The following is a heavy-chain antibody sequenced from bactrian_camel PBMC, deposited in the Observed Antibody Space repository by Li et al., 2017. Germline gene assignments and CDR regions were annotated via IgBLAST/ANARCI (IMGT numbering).Heavy chain of an antibody. CDR1: GDLSKMWW. J-gene: IGHJ4*01. V-gene: IGHV3S53*01. Sequence: HVQLVESGGRSVQAGGSLRLSCKASGDLSKMWWMGWFRQAPGKQPEGLAAIAADGTIAYNGDVKDRFTISKDSAKSTLYLQVNSLNPEDTAMYYCALDGTYGGDWDADRVLSRTEYNYWGQGTQVTVS. D-gene: IGHD6*01. CDR2: IAADGTI. CDR3: ALDGTYGGDWDADRVLSRTEYNY.